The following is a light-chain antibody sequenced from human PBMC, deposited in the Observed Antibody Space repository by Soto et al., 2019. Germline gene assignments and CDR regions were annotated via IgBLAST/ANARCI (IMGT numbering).Light chain of an antibody. Sequence: QSVLTQPPSASGSPGQSVTISCTGTSSDVGGYNYVSWYQQHPGKAPKLMIYEASKRPSGVPDRFSGSKSGNTASLTVSGLQDEDEADYYCSSYAGSNNFVVFGGGTKLTVL. J-gene: IGLJ2*01. CDR1: SSDVGGYNY. CDR3: SSYAGSNNFVV. CDR2: EAS. V-gene: IGLV2-8*01.